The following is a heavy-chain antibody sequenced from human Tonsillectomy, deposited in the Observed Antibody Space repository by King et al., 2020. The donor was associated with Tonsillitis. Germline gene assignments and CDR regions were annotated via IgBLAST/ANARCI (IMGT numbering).Heavy chain of an antibody. D-gene: IGHD5-24*01. CDR1: GDTVASNSAA. CDR3: AREVEMGTITCYFDY. CDR2: TYYRSKWYN. V-gene: IGHV6-1*01. J-gene: IGHJ4*02. Sequence: VQLQQSGPGLVKPSQTLSLTCAISGDTVASNSAAWNWIRQSPSRGLEWLGRTYYRSKWYNDFAFSVKSRITINPDTSKNQFSLQLNSVTPEDTAMYYCAREVEMGTITCYFDYWGQGTLVTVSS.